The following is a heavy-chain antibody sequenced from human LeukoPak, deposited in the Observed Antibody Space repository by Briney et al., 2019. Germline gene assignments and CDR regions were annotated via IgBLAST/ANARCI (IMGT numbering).Heavy chain of an antibody. CDR1: GYSFTSYW. CDR2: I. D-gene: IGHD7-27*01. V-gene: IGHV5-51*01. Sequence: GESLKISCKGSGYSFTSYWIGWVRQMPGKGLEWMGVISPSFQGQVTISADKSTSTAYLQWSSLKASDTATYYCARRIAGDLSDYWGQGTLVTVSS. CDR3: ARRIAGDLSDY. J-gene: IGHJ4*02.